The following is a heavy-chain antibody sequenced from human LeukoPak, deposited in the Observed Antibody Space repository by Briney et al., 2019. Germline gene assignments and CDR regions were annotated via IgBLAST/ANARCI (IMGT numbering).Heavy chain of an antibody. J-gene: IGHJ4*02. CDR2: IYPGDSDT. D-gene: IGHD3-9*01. CDR3: ARHGHFDWAYNPLDS. Sequence: GESLKISCKGSGYSFITYWIGWVRQMPGKGLEWMGIIYPGDSDTKYSPSFQGQVTISADKSISTAYLQWSSLKASDTAMYYCARHGHFDWAYNPLDSWGQGTLVTVSP. V-gene: IGHV5-51*01. CDR1: GYSFITYW.